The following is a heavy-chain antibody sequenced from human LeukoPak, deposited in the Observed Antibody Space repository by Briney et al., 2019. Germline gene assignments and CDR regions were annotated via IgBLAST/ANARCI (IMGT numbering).Heavy chain of an antibody. CDR2: INPSGGTT. CDR3: ARLSCSTGSCYASVDAFDI. V-gene: IGHV1-46*01. CDR1: GGTFSSYA. J-gene: IGHJ3*02. Sequence: ASVKVSCKASGGTFSSYAISWVRQAPGQGLEWMGVINPSGGTTSYAQRFQGRLTMTRDTSTSAVYMELSSLRSEDTAVYYCARLSCSTGSCYASVDAFDIWGQGTMVTVSS. D-gene: IGHD2-15*01.